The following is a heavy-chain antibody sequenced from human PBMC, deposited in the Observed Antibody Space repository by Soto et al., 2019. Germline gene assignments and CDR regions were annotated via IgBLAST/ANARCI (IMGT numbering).Heavy chain of an antibody. D-gene: IGHD2-21*02. V-gene: IGHV1-69*13. J-gene: IGHJ6*02. CDR2: IIPMFPTA. CDR1: GGTFSNHA. Sequence: ASVKVSCKASGGTFSNHAISWVRQAPGQGLEWVGGIIPMFPTADYAQRFQGRVTITADDSTTTVYMELSGLRSEDTAMYYCARDDATYCGGDCYRYFYYGMDVWGQGTTVTVSS. CDR3: ARDDATYCGGDCYRYFYYGMDV.